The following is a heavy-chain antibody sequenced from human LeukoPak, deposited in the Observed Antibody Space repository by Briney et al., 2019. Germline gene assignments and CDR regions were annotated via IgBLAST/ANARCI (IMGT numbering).Heavy chain of an antibody. V-gene: IGHV3-7*01. CDR2: IKQDGSEK. J-gene: IGHJ4*02. CDR1: GFTFSNYW. D-gene: IGHD1-7*01. Sequence: GGSLRLSYAASGFTFSNYWMRWVRQAPGKGLEWVANIKQDGSEKYYVNSVKGRFTISRDNAKNSLYLQMNSLRAEDTAIYYCAREDDWNYEDFWGQGTLVTVSS. CDR3: AREDDWNYEDF.